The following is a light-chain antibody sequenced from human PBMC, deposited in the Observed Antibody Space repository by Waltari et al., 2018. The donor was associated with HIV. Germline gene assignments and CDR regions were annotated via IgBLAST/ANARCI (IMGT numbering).Light chain of an antibody. CDR2: AAS. Sequence: DIPLTQSPSSLAASVGERVTITCRASQRIGKFLNWYQHKPRKAPSLLIFAASSLHSGVPSRFIGSGSGTDFTLTITGLQPEDFATYYRQQTYRTPSFGQGTTVEVK. CDR1: QRIGKF. V-gene: IGKV1-39*01. CDR3: QQTYRTPS. J-gene: IGKJ1*01.